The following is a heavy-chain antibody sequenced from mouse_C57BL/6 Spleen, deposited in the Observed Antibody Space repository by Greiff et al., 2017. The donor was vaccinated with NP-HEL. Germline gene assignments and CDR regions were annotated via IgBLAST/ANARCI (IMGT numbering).Heavy chain of an antibody. CDR2: IHPNSGST. V-gene: IGHV1-64*01. Sequence: QVQLQQPGAELVKPGASVKLSCKASGYTFTSYWMHWVKQRPGQGLEWIGMIHPNSGSTNYNEKFKSKATLTVDKSSSTAYMQLSSLTSEDSAVYYCARFGPKRGYYAMDYWGQGTSGTVSS. CDR1: GYTFTSYW. CDR3: ARFGPKRGYYAMDY. J-gene: IGHJ4*01.